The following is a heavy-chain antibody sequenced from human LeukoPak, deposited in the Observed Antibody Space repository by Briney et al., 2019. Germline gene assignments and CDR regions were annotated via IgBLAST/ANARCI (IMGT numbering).Heavy chain of an antibody. Sequence: GGSLRLSCAASGFTFSSYEMNWVRQAPGEGLEWISYISSGGSTIYYADSVKGRFTISRDNAKNSLYLQMNSLRAEDTAVYYCARDRRLLYPFDLWGRGTLVTVSS. CDR1: GFTFSSYE. D-gene: IGHD2-2*02. CDR3: ARDRRLLYPFDL. V-gene: IGHV3-48*03. CDR2: ISSGGSTI. J-gene: IGHJ2*01.